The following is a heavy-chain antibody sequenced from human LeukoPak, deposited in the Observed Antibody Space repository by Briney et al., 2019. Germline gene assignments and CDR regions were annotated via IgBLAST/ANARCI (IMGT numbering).Heavy chain of an antibody. V-gene: IGHV1-69*04. CDR1: GGTFSRYA. J-gene: IGHJ3*02. CDR3: ARGPSGHNAFDI. Sequence: ASVKVSCQASGGTFSRYAISWVRQAPGQGLEWVGRIIPILGIANYAQKFQGRVTITADKSTSTAYMELSSLRSEDTAVYYCARGPSGHNAFDIWGQGTMVTVSS. CDR2: IIPILGIA. D-gene: IGHD3-10*01.